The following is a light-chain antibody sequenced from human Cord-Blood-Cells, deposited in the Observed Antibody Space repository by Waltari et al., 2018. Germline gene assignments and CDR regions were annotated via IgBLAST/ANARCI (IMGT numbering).Light chain of an antibody. CDR3: SSYTSSSTYV. J-gene: IGLJ1*01. Sequence: QSALTQPASVSGSPGQSITISCTGTSSDVGGYNYVSWYQQHPGKAPKLMIYDVSNLPSGVSNRFSGSKSGNTASLTISGLQAEDEADYYCSSYTSSSTYVFGTRTKVTVL. CDR2: DVS. CDR1: SSDVGGYNY. V-gene: IGLV2-14*01.